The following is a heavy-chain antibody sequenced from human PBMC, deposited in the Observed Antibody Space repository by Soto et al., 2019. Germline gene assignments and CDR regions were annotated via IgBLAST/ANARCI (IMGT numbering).Heavy chain of an antibody. CDR2: IYYSGST. V-gene: IGHV4-59*01. Sequence: QVQLQESGPGLVKPSETLSLTYTVSGGSISSYYWSWIRQPPGKGLEWIGYIYYSGSTNYNPSLKSRVTISVDTSKNQFSLKLSSVTAADTAVYYCASATVTTGAFDIWGQGTMVTVSS. J-gene: IGHJ3*02. D-gene: IGHD4-17*01. CDR1: GGSISSYY. CDR3: ASATVTTGAFDI.